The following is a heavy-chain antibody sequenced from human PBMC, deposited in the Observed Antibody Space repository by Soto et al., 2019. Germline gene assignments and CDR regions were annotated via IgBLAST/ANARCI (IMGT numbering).Heavy chain of an antibody. D-gene: IGHD3-9*01. V-gene: IGHV4-31*03. J-gene: IGHJ4*02. CDR2: IYDSVNT. CDR1: GDSLSSGGHY. CDR3: ARVDHRGYFAILTDY. Sequence: SETLSLTCTVSGDSLSSGGHYWSWIRQHPGKGLEWIGHIYDSVNTYYSPSLRSRVTISADMSKNQFTLNLRSVTAADTAVYYCARVDHRGYFAILTDYWGQGTLVTVS.